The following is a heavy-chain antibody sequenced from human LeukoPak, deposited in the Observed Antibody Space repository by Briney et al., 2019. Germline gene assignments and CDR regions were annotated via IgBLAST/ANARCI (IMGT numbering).Heavy chain of an antibody. CDR3: AKDRHNWNPDQFEY. CDR2: IRYDESHT. J-gene: IGHJ4*02. D-gene: IGHD1-20*01. V-gene: IGHV3-30*02. Sequence: GGSLRLSCAASGFIFSSCGMNWVRQAPGKGLEWVAFIRYDESHTFYADSVKGRFTISRDNSRKMLYLQMNSLRGEGTSVYYCAKDRHNWNPDQFEYWGQGTLVTVSS. CDR1: GFIFSSCG.